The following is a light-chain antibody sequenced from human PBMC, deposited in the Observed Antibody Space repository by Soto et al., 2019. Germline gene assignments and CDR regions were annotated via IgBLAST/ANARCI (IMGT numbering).Light chain of an antibody. Sequence: DIQVTQSPSSLSASVGDRVTITCRASQNINNYLNWYQQKPGKAPKLLIYAASSLQSGVPSRFSGSGSGTDFTITLSSLQPEDFSTYYCKQSFSTLWTFSQGTTVQIK. J-gene: IGKJ1*01. CDR3: KQSFSTLWT. CDR1: QNINNY. CDR2: AAS. V-gene: IGKV1-39*01.